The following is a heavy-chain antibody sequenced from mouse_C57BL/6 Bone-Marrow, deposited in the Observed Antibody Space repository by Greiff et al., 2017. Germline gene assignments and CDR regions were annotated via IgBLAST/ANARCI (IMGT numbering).Heavy chain of an antibody. J-gene: IGHJ1*03. CDR3: AKKAYYSNYWYFDV. Sequence: QVQLKESGPGLVQPSQSLSITCTVSGFSLTSYGVHWVRQSPGKGLEWLGVIWRGGSTDYNAAFMYRLSITKDNSKSQVFFNMNSLQADDTAIYYCAKKAYYSNYWYFDVWGTGTTVTVSS. D-gene: IGHD2-5*01. CDR1: GFSLTSYG. CDR2: IWRGGST. V-gene: IGHV2-5*01.